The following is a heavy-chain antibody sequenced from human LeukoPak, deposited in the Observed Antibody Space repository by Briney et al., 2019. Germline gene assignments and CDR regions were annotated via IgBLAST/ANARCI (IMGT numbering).Heavy chain of an antibody. D-gene: IGHD7-27*01. CDR1: GFXFSTYD. J-gene: IGHJ5*02. V-gene: IGHV3-13*04. CDR3: TRGTITGENWFDP. CDR2: MGIAGDT. Sequence: PGGSLRLSCAASGFXFSTYDIHWVRQATGQGLEWVSSMGIAGDTYYPDSVKGRFTISRENAKTTLYLQMNSLGAGDTAVYYCTRGTITGENWFDPWGQGTLVTVSS.